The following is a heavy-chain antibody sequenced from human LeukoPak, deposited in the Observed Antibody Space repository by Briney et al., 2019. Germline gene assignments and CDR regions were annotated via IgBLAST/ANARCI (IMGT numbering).Heavy chain of an antibody. J-gene: IGHJ3*02. CDR1: GFTFSSYW. D-gene: IGHD5-12*01. Sequence: PGGSLRLSCAASGFTFSSYWMHGVRQAPVKGLVWVSRINSDGSSTDYADSVKGRFTISRDNAKNTLYLQMNSLRAEDTAVYYCARGTGYAVFDIWGQGTMVTVSS. V-gene: IGHV3-74*01. CDR2: INSDGSST. CDR3: ARGTGYAVFDI.